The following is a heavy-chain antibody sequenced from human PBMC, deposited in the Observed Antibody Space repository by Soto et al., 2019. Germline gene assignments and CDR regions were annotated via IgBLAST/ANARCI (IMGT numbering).Heavy chain of an antibody. CDR1: GGSISSSSYY. V-gene: IGHV4-39*01. D-gene: IGHD1-1*01. CDR3: ASQARGVRPHPSGFDY. Sequence: PSETLSLTCTVSGGSISSSSYYWGWIRQPPGKGLEWIGSIYYSGSTYYNPSLKSRVTISVDTSKNQFSLKLSSVTAADTAVYYCASQARGVRPHPSGFDYWGQGTLVTVSS. CDR2: IYYSGST. J-gene: IGHJ4*02.